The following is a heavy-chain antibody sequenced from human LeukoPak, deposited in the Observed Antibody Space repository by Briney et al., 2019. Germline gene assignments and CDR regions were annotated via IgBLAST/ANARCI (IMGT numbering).Heavy chain of an antibody. CDR3: ASENIVGTSGALFDY. V-gene: IGHV3-74*01. D-gene: IGHD5-12*01. Sequence: GGSLRLSCAASGFTFSSYWMHWVRQAPGKGLVWVSRIKSDGSTTNYADSVKGRFTISRDNAKNSLYLQMNSLRVEDTAVYYCASENIVGTSGALFDYWGQGTLVTVSS. J-gene: IGHJ4*02. CDR2: IKSDGSTT. CDR1: GFTFSSYW.